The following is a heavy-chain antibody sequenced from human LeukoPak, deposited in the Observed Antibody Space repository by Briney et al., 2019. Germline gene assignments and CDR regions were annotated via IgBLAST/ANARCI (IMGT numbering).Heavy chain of an antibody. D-gene: IGHD6-13*01. Sequence: GGSLRLSCAASGFTFSSYAMHWVRQAPGKGLEWVAVISYDGSNKYYADSVKGRFTISRDNSKNSLYLQMNSLRAEDTAVYYCARDESSSWYREDCWGQGTLVTVSS. J-gene: IGHJ4*02. V-gene: IGHV3-30*01. CDR2: ISYDGSNK. CDR3: ARDESSSWYREDC. CDR1: GFTFSSYA.